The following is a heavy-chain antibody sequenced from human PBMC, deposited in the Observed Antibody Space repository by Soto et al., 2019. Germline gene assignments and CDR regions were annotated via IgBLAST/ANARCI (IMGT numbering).Heavy chain of an antibody. CDR1: GFSFSDYA. J-gene: IGHJ4*02. CDR3: AKRSPYSSGWYSPIFDY. V-gene: IGHV3-23*01. D-gene: IGHD6-13*01. Sequence: GGSLRLSCAASGFSFSDYAMSWVRQAPGKGLEWVSVISESGGSTHYTDSVRGRFTVSRDNSKNSLSLRMNSLRDEDTAVYFCAKRSPYSSGWYSPIFDYWGQGALVTVSS. CDR2: ISESGGST.